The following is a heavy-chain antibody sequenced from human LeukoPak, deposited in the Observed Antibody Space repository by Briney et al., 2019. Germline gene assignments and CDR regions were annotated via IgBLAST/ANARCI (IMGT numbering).Heavy chain of an antibody. CDR1: GGSISSYY. V-gene: IGHV4-59*08. CDR3: ARGGLYGSGRPYFDF. CDR2: IYYSGST. Sequence: PSETPSLTCTVSGGSISSYYWSWIRQPPGKGLEWIGYIYYSGSTNYNPSLKSRVTISVDTSKNRFSLKLSSVTAADTAVYYCARGGLYGSGRPYFDFWGQGTLVTVSS. J-gene: IGHJ4*02. D-gene: IGHD3-10*01.